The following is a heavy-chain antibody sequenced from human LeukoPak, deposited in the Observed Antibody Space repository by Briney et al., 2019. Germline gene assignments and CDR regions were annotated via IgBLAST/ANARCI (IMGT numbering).Heavy chain of an antibody. CDR3: AGSLLTGDYFEY. CDR1: GFTVSGHY. D-gene: IGHD3-10*01. CDR2: IYSGGST. V-gene: IGHV3-53*01. Sequence: PGGSLRLSCAASGFTVSGHYVNWVRQAPGKGLEWVSVIYSGGSTYYSDSVKGRFTISRDNSKNTVYLQMNSLRAEDTAVYYCAGSLLTGDYFEYRGQGTLVTVSP. J-gene: IGHJ4*02.